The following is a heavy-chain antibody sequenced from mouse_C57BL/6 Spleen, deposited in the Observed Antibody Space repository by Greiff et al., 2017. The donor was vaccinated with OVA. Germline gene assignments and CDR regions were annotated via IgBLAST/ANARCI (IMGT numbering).Heavy chain of an antibody. CDR3: ASPLYYGSSSYYFDY. J-gene: IGHJ2*01. V-gene: IGHV1-80*01. Sequence: VQLQESGAELVKPGASVKISCKASGYAFSSYWMNWVKQRPGKGLEWIGQIYPGDGDTNYNGKFKGKATLTADKSSSTAYMQLSSLTSEDSAVYFCASPLYYGSSSYYFDYWGQGTTLTVSS. D-gene: IGHD1-1*01. CDR1: GYAFSSYW. CDR2: IYPGDGDT.